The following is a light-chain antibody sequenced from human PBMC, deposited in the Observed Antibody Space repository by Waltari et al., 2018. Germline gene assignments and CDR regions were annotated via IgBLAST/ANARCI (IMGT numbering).Light chain of an antibody. CDR1: QSVSSS. J-gene: IGKJ1*01. V-gene: IGKV3D-15*01. CDR2: GAS. CDR3: QQNSNWPQT. Sequence: EIVMTQSPATLSLSPGERATLSCRASQSVSSSLAWYQQKPGQAPRLLIYGASSMATGIPDRFSGSGSGTEFTLTISSLEPEDVAVYYCQQNSNWPQTFGQGTKVEIK.